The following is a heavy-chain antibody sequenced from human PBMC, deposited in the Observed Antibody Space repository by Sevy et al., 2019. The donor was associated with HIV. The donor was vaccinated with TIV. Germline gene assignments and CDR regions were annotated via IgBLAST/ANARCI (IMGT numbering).Heavy chain of an antibody. D-gene: IGHD3-22*01. V-gene: IGHV3-23*01. CDR1: GFTFSSYA. Sequence: GGSLRLSCAASGFTFSSYAMSWVRQAPGKGLEWVSTISGSGGSTYHADSLKGRFTISGDNFKNTLDLQMNSLRAEDTAVYYFAILGTYYYDGSGYYYQVPSDYWGQGTLVTVSS. J-gene: IGHJ4*02. CDR2: ISGSGGST. CDR3: AILGTYYYDGSGYYYQVPSDY.